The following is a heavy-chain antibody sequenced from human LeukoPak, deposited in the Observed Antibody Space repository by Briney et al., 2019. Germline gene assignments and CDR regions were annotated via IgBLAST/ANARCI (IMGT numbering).Heavy chain of an antibody. D-gene: IGHD6-19*01. CDR2: IYSGGDT. Sequence: GGSLRLSCAASGFTVSSNYMGWVRQAPGKGLEWVSVIYSGGDTYYADAVKGRFTISRDNSKNMIYLEMTSLKAEDTAVYYCAKERNLEIAVAGTIFDYWGEGTLVPVSS. V-gene: IGHV3-66*01. CDR3: AKERNLEIAVAGTIFDY. J-gene: IGHJ4*02. CDR1: GFTVSSNY.